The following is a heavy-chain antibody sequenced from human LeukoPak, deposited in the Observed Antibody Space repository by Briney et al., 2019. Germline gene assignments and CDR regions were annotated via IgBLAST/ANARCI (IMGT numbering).Heavy chain of an antibody. CDR2: ISGGGGST. CDR1: GFTFSSYA. J-gene: IGHJ5*02. V-gene: IGHV3-23*01. D-gene: IGHD3-22*01. CDR3: AKAPDAMIVVVIS. Sequence: GESLKISCAASGFTFSSYAMSWVRQAPGKGLEWVSAISGGGGSTFYADSVKGRFTISRDNSKNTLYLQMNSLRAEDTAVYYCAKAPDAMIVVVISWGQGTLVTVSS.